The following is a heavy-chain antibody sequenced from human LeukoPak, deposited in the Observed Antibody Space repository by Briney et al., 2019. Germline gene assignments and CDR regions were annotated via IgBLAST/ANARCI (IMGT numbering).Heavy chain of an antibody. CDR1: GFTLKGYG. D-gene: IGHD4-23*01. CDR3: TRDYSGISYCLEG. V-gene: IGHV3-33*01. CDR2: IWYDGTGK. Sequence: GGSLSLQCSASGFTLKGYGLQWLRQAPGKGLEWVALIWYDGTGKYYADSVKGRFTISRDNSKTTLYLQMNSLRAEDTAVYYCTRDYSGISYCLEGWLQGTTVTVSS. J-gene: IGHJ6*01.